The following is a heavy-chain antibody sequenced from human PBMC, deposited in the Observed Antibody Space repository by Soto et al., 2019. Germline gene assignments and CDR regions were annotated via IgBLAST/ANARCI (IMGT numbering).Heavy chain of an antibody. CDR2: IIPILGIA. Sequence: ASVKVSCKASGGTFSSYTISWVRQAPGQGLEWMGRIIPILGIANYAQKFQGRVTITADKSTSTAYMELSSLRSEDTAVYYCATLPTGDITGDGFYYYYMDVWGKGTTVTVSS. J-gene: IGHJ6*03. CDR3: ATLPTGDITGDGFYYYYMDV. V-gene: IGHV1-69*02. D-gene: IGHD7-27*01. CDR1: GGTFSSYT.